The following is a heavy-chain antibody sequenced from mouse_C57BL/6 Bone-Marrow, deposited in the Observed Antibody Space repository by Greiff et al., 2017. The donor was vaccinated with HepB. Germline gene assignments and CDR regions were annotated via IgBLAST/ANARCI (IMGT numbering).Heavy chain of an antibody. V-gene: IGHV5-2*03. CDR3: ARRSTLYYFDY. CDR2: INSDGGST. J-gene: IGHJ2*01. D-gene: IGHD2-1*01. Sequence: EVMLVESGGGLVQPGESLKLSCESNEYEFPSHDMSWVRKAPGKRLELVAAINSDGGSTYYPDNMERRFIISRDNTKKTLYLQMSSLRSEDTALFYSARRSTLYYFDYWGQGPTLTVSS. CDR1: EYEFPSHD.